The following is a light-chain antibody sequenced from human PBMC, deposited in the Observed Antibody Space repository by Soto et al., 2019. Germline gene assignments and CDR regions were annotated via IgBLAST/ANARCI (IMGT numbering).Light chain of an antibody. CDR1: RSVLYSSNNKNY. Sequence: DIVMTQSPDSLAVSLGERATINRKSSRSVLYSSNNKNYFAWYQQKPGQPPRLLIYWASTRESGVPDRFSGSGSGTDFTLTISSLQAEDVAVYYCQQYFSPPQTFGQGTKVEIK. CDR3: QQYFSPPQT. J-gene: IGKJ1*01. V-gene: IGKV4-1*01. CDR2: WAS.